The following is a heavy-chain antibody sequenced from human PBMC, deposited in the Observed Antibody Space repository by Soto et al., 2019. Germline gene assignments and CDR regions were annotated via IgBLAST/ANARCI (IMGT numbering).Heavy chain of an antibody. CDR2: IFANGHT. J-gene: IGHJ5*02. Sequence: YWNWVRQPPGKGLEWIGLIFANGHTDYNPSLKSRVTMSVDASKNQFSLRLTSMTAADTAVYYCVASLAASGLNWLDPWGRGTLVTVSS. CDR1: Y. D-gene: IGHD6-13*01. CDR3: VASLAASGLNWLDP. V-gene: IGHV4-4*07.